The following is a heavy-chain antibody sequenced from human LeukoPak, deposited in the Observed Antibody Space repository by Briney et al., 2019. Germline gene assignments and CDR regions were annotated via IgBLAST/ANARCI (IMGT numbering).Heavy chain of an antibody. CDR1: GGTFSSYA. V-gene: IGHV1-69*04. CDR2: IIPILGIA. J-gene: IGHJ4*02. CDR3: ASRCSYGYGGDY. Sequence: ASVKVSCKASGGTFSSYAISWVRQAPGQGLGWMGRIIPILGIANYAQKFQGRVTITADKSTSTAYMELSSLRSEDTAVYYCASRCSYGYGGDYWGQGTLVTVSS. D-gene: IGHD5-18*01.